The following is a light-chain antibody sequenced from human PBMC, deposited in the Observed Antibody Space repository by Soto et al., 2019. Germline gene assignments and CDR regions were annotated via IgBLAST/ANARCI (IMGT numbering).Light chain of an antibody. J-gene: IGKJ1*01. Sequence: DIQMTQSPSSLSASVGDRVIITCRASQGIGDDLGWYQQKPGKAPKRLIYAASSLQSGVPSRFSGSGSGTYFTLTISSPQPDDYSSYYCLQYNTNPWTFGPGTKVEVQ. V-gene: IGKV1-17*01. CDR1: QGIGDD. CDR3: LQYNTNPWT. CDR2: AAS.